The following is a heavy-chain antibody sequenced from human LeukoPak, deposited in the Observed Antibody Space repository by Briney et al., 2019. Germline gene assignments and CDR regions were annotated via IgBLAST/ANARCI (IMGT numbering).Heavy chain of an antibody. CDR2: INPNSGGT. CDR3: ARGRYSGYDNFDY. Sequence: ASVKVSCKATGYTFTGYYMHWVRQAPGQGLEWMGWINPNSGGTNYAQKFQGRVTMTRDTSISTAYMELSRLRSDDTAVYYCARGRYSGYDNFDYWGQGTPVTVSS. V-gene: IGHV1-2*02. D-gene: IGHD5-12*01. J-gene: IGHJ4*02. CDR1: GYTFTGYY.